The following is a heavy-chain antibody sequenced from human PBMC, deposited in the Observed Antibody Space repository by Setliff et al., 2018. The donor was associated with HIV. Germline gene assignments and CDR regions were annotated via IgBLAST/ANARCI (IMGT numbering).Heavy chain of an antibody. D-gene: IGHD3-3*01. Sequence: KTSETLSLTCAVYGGPSTDRYWNWIRQSPGMGLEWIAEIHHTGYINYNPSLRSRVTISVDTSKSQFSLKLNSVTAADTAVYYCARDQSDWFYWGQGTLVTVS. CDR1: GGPSTDRY. V-gene: IGHV4-34*01. J-gene: IGHJ4*02. CDR3: ARDQSDWFY. CDR2: IHHTGYI.